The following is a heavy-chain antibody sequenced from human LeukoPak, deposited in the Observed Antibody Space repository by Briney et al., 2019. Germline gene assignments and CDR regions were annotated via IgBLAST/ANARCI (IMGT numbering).Heavy chain of an antibody. CDR2: ISSSGRTI. V-gene: IGHV3-48*03. CDR1: GFTFSSYE. CDR3: ARDRPGYTSSWYSPFDY. J-gene: IGHJ4*02. Sequence: PGGSLRLSCAASGFTFSSYEMNWVRQAPGKGLEWVSYISSSGRTIYYADSVKGRFTISRDNAKNSLYLQMNRLRADDTAVYYCARDRPGYTSSWYSPFDYWGQGTLVTISS. D-gene: IGHD6-13*01.